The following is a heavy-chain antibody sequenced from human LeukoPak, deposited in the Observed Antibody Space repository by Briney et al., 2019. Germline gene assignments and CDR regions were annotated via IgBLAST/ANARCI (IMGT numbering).Heavy chain of an antibody. CDR3: ASMNLYYYDSSGYSDY. CDR1: GGSISSYY. V-gene: IGHV4-59*08. J-gene: IGHJ4*02. CDR2: IYYSGST. D-gene: IGHD3-22*01. Sequence: SETLSLTCTVSGGSISSYYWSWIRQPPGKGLEWIGYIYYSGSTNYNPSLKSRVTISVDTSKNQFSLKLSSVTAADTAVYYCASMNLYYYDSSGYSDYWGQGTLVTVSS.